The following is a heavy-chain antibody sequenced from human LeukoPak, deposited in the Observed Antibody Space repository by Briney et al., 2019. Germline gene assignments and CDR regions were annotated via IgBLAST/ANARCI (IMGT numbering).Heavy chain of an antibody. CDR3: ARPRPSTGVRGGGSDY. CDR1: GFTFSSYS. Sequence: GGSLRLSCAASGFTFSSYSMNWVRQAPGKGLEWVSYISSSSSTIYYADSVKGRFTISRDNAKNSLYLQMNSLRAEDTAVYYWARPRPSTGVRGGGSDYWGQGPLVTVP. J-gene: IGHJ4*02. D-gene: IGHD4-23*01. CDR2: ISSSSSTI. V-gene: IGHV3-48*01.